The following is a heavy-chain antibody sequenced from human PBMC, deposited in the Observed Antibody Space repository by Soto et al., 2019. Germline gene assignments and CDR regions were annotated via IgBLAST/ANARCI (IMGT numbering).Heavy chain of an antibody. CDR1: GFTFSSYG. D-gene: IGHD3-10*01. CDR2: IIYDGSTK. V-gene: IGHV3-30*18. J-gene: IGHJ4*02. Sequence: QVQLVESGGGVVQPGRSLRRSCAASGFTFSSYGMHWVRQAPGTGLEWVAVIIYDGSTKYYADSVKGRFTISRDNSKSTLYLQMNSLRAEDTAVYYCAKERMGAGVRGYSDYWGQGTLVTVSS. CDR3: AKERMGAGVRGYSDY.